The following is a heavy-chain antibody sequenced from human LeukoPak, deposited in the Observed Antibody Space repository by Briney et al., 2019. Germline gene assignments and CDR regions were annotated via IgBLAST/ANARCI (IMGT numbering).Heavy chain of an antibody. D-gene: IGHD6-13*01. CDR1: GGTFRSPS. J-gene: IGHJ5*02. CDR3: ASAPPRIVAAADLYDP. CDR2: IIPVLGNI. V-gene: IGHV1-69*02. Sequence: SVKVSCKASGGTFRSPSISWVRQAPGQGLEWMGRIIPVLGNIDYAQKFQGRYTITADKSTSTVYMELTSLRSEDTAVYYCASAPPRIVAAADLYDPWGQGTLVSVSS.